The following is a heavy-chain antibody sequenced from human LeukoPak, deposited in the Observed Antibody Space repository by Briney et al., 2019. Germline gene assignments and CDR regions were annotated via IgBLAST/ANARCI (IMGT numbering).Heavy chain of an antibody. J-gene: IGHJ3*02. Sequence: SETLSLTCTVSGGSISSYYWSWIRQPPGKGLEWLGYIYYSGSTNYNPSLKSRVTISVDTSKNQFSLKLSSVTAADTAVYYCARSNSWYSDDAFDIWGQGAMVTVSS. D-gene: IGHD6-13*01. CDR1: GGSISSYY. CDR2: IYYSGST. V-gene: IGHV4-59*01. CDR3: ARSNSWYSDDAFDI.